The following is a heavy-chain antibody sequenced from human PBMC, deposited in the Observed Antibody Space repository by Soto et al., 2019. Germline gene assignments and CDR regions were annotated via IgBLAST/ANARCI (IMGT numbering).Heavy chain of an antibody. Sequence: PGXSLKISCKGSGYSFTSYWXXXVRQMPGKGLEWMGIIYPGDSDTRYSPSFQGQVTISADKSISTAYLQWSSLKASDTAMYYCARHVDTAMVTPQDAFDIWGQGTXVTVSS. D-gene: IGHD5-18*01. V-gene: IGHV5-51*01. J-gene: IGHJ3*02. CDR2: IYPGDSDT. CDR3: ARHVDTAMVTPQDAFDI. CDR1: GYSFTSYW.